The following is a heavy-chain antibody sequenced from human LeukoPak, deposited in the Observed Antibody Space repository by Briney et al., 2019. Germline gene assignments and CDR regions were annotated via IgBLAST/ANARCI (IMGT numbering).Heavy chain of an antibody. D-gene: IGHD1-1*01. CDR1: GGSINNYY. Sequence: RSSETLSLTCTVSGGSINNYYWSWIRQPPGKGLEWIGYIYYSGSTNYNPSLKSRVTISVDRSKNQFSLKLSSVTAADTAVYYCARAQLERGLFDYWGQGTLVTVSS. CDR3: ARAQLERGLFDY. CDR2: IYYSGST. V-gene: IGHV4-59*12. J-gene: IGHJ4*02.